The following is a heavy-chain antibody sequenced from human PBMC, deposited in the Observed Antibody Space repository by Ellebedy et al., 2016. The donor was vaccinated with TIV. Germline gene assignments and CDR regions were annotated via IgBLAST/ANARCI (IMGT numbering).Heavy chain of an antibody. D-gene: IGHD1-26*01. J-gene: IGHJ4*02. CDR1: GGSISSYY. CDR3: ARDLRGTF. Sequence: MPSETLSLTCTVSGGSISSYYWSWIRQPPGKGLEWIGYFYYSGSPTYNPSLRSRVTISVDTSKNQFSLKLNSVTAADTAVYYCARDLRGTFWGQGTLVTVSS. V-gene: IGHV4-59*01. CDR2: FYYSGSP.